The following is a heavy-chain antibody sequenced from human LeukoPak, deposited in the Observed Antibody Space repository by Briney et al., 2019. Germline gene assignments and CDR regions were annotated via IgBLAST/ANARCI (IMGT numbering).Heavy chain of an antibody. CDR3: ARMIHPRYYGMDV. J-gene: IGHJ6*02. Sequence: SETLSLTCAVSGGSTSSSNWWSWVRQPPGKGLEWIGEIYHSGSTNYNPSLKSRVTISVDKSKNQCSLKLSSVTAADTAVYYCARMIHPRYYGMDVWGQGTTVTVSS. CDR2: IYHSGST. D-gene: IGHD3-22*01. CDR1: GGSTSSSNW. V-gene: IGHV4-4*02.